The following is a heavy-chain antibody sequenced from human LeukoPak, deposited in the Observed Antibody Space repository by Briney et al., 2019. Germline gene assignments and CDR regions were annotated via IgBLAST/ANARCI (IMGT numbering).Heavy chain of an antibody. V-gene: IGHV3-7*01. CDR2: IKQDESEK. Sequence: GGSLRLSCTASGFTFSSYWMSWVRQAPGKGLEWVAHIKQDESEKYYVDSVKGRFTISRDNAKNSLYLQMNSLRAEDTAIYYCARDKIVGASKFDYWGQGTLVTLSS. CDR3: ARDKIVGASKFDY. CDR1: GFTFSSYW. J-gene: IGHJ4*02. D-gene: IGHD1-26*01.